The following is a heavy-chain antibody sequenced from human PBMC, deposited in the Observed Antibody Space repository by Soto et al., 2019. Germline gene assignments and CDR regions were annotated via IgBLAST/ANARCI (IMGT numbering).Heavy chain of an antibody. CDR3: ARSLAYCGGDCYSHFDY. J-gene: IGHJ4*02. CDR2: INHSGST. CDR1: GGSFSGYY. V-gene: IGHV4-34*01. D-gene: IGHD2-21*02. Sequence: SETLSLTCAVYGGSFSGYYWSWIRPPPGKGLEWIGEINHSGSTNYNPSLKSRVTISVDTSKNQFSLKLSSVTAADTAVYYCARSLAYCGGDCYSHFDYWGQGTLVTVSS.